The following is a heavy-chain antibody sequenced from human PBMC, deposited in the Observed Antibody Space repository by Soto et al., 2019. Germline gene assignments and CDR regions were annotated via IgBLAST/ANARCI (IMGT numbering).Heavy chain of an antibody. CDR1: GFTFSSYA. J-gene: IGHJ3*02. V-gene: IGHV3-23*01. CDR3: AKPIGGSDAFEI. D-gene: IGHD2-15*01. CDR2: ITGRGGNT. Sequence: EVQLLESGGGVVQPGGSLRLPCAASGFTFSSYAMSWVRQAPGKGLEWVSAITGRGGNTHYANTVKGRFNISRDNSKRPLYLDMNSLRAEDTTVYYCAKPIGGSDAFEIWGPGTMVTVSS.